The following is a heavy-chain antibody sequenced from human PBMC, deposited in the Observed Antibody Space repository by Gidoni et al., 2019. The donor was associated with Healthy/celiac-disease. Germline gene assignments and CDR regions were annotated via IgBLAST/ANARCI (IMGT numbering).Heavy chain of an antibody. J-gene: IGHJ4*02. CDR2: IIPILGIA. CDR3: AILEMATIYDYFDY. CDR1: GGTFSSYA. V-gene: IGHV1-69*09. D-gene: IGHD5-12*01. Sequence: QVQLVQSGAEVKKPGSSVKVSCKASGGTFSSYAISWVRQAPGQGLEWMGRIIPILGIANYAQKFQGRVTITADKSTSTAYMELSSLRSEDTAVYYCAILEMATIYDYFDYWGQGTLVTVSS.